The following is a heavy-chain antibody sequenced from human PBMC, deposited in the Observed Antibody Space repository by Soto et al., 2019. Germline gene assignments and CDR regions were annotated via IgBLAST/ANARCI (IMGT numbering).Heavy chain of an antibody. CDR3: ARDGDSSSPFDI. CDR1: GYTFTGNY. Sequence: QVQLVQSGAEVKKPGASVKVSCKASGYTFTGNYMHWVRQAPGQGLEWMGWINPNSGGTNYAQKSQRRVTVTRDTSISTAYMELSRLRSDDTAVYYCARDGDSSSPFDIWGQGTMVTVSS. CDR2: INPNSGGT. D-gene: IGHD6-6*01. V-gene: IGHV1-2*02. J-gene: IGHJ3*02.